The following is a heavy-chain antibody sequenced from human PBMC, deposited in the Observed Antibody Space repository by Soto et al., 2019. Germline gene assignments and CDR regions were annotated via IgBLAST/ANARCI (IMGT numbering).Heavy chain of an antibody. V-gene: IGHV4-4*02. CDR3: ARLEYVWGSYRSIYYFDY. Sequence: LSLTCAVSGGSISSSNWWSWVRQPPGKGLEWIGEIYHSGSTNYNPSLKSRVTISVDKSKNQFSLKLSSVTAADTAVYYCARLEYVWGSYRSIYYFDYWGQGTLVTVSS. D-gene: IGHD3-16*02. CDR1: GGSISSSNW. CDR2: IYHSGST. J-gene: IGHJ4*02.